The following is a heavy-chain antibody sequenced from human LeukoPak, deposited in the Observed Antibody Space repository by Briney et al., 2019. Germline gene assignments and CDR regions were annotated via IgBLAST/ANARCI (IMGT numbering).Heavy chain of an antibody. Sequence: PGGSLRLSCAASGFTFSSYAMSWVRQAPGKGLEWVSPISGSGGSTYYADSVKGRFTISRDNSKNTLYLQMNSLRAEDTAVYYCAKDPGLIVRGVPPGVAFDYWGQGTLVSVSS. CDR3: AKDPGLIVRGVPPGVAFDY. V-gene: IGHV3-23*01. CDR2: ISGSGGST. J-gene: IGHJ4*02. CDR1: GFTFSSYA. D-gene: IGHD3-10*01.